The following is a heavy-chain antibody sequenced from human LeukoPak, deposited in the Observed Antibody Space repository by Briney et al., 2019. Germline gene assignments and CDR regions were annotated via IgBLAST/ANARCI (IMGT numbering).Heavy chain of an antibody. CDR1: GYTFTGYY. J-gene: IGHJ6*03. CDR2: INPNSGGT. Sequence: GASVKVSCKASGYTFTGYYMHWVRQAPGQGLEWMGWINPNSGGTNYAQKFQGRVTMTRDTSISTAYMELSRLRSDDTAVYYCAREIGELFPYYMDVWGKGTTVTVSS. CDR3: AREIGELFPYYMDV. D-gene: IGHD3-10*01. V-gene: IGHV1-2*02.